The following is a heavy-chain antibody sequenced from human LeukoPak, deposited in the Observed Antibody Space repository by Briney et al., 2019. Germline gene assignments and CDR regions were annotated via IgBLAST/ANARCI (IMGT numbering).Heavy chain of an antibody. CDR2: ISYDGSNK. CDR1: GFTFSSYG. Sequence: GRSLRLCCAASGFTFSSYGMHWVRQAPGKGLEWVAVISYDGSNKYYADSVKGRFTISRDNSKNTLYLQMNSLRAEDTAVYYCAKGAVSSWYGSTFDYWGQGTLVTVSS. V-gene: IGHV3-30*18. D-gene: IGHD6-13*01. J-gene: IGHJ4*02. CDR3: AKGAVSSWYGSTFDY.